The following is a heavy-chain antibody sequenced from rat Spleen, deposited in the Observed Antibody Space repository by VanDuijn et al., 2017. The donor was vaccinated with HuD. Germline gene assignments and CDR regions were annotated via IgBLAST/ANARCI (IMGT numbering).Heavy chain of an antibody. J-gene: IGHJ1*01. CDR1: GFTFSNYG. Sequence: EVQLVESGGGLVHPGRSLKLSCVASGFTFSNYGMAWVRQAPTKGLEWVASISIGGYNTYYRDSVKGRFSISRDDAKSTLYLQMDSLRSEDTATYYCARRGNSVFWNFDFWGPGTMVSVSS. CDR2: ISIGGYNT. CDR3: ARRGNSVFWNFDF. V-gene: IGHV5S13*01. D-gene: IGHD4-4*01.